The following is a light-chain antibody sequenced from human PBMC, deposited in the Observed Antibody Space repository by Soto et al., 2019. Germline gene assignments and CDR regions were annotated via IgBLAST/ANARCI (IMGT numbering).Light chain of an antibody. CDR3: MQATQYPWT. J-gene: IGKJ1*01. V-gene: IGKV2-24*01. CDR2: KIS. CDR1: QSLVHNDGNTY. Sequence: EIVMTQTPLSSAVTLGQPASISCRSSQSLVHNDGNTYLTWFQQRPGQPPRLLLYKISNRFSGVPDRFSGSGAGTDFTLKTSRVEVEDVGVYYCMQATQYPWTFGQGTKVEIK.